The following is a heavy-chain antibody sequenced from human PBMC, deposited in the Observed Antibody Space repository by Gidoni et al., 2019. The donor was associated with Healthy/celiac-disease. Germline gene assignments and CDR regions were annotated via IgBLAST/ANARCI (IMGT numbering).Heavy chain of an antibody. D-gene: IGHD3-3*01. CDR1: GGSISSSSYY. J-gene: IGHJ6*02. CDR2: IYYSGST. V-gene: IGHV4-39*01. Sequence: QLQLQESGPGLVKPSENLSLTCTVSGGSISSSSYYWGWIRQPPGKGLEWIGSIYYSGSTYYNPSLKSRVTISVDTSKNQFSLKLSSVTAADTAVYYCASPFWSGYSAFSYYYGMDVWGQGTTVTVSS. CDR3: ASPFWSGYSAFSYYYGMDV.